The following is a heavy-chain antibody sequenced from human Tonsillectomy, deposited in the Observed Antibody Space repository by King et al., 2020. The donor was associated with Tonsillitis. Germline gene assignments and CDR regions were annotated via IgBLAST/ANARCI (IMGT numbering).Heavy chain of an antibody. Sequence: VQLVESGGGVVQPGRSLRLSCAASRFTFSSYAMHWVRQAPGKGQEWVTLISYDGSNKYYADSVKGRFTISRDNPKNTLYLQMNSLRAEDTAVYYCARASSKYCSGGSCYSSPFDYWGQGTLVTVSS. CDR3: ARASSKYCSGGSCYSSPFDY. J-gene: IGHJ4*02. CDR2: ISYDGSNK. D-gene: IGHD2-15*01. CDR1: RFTFSSYA. V-gene: IGHV3-30-3*01.